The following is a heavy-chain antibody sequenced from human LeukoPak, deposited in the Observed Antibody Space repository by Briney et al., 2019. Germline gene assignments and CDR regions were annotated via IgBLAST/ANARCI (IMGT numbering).Heavy chain of an antibody. V-gene: IGHV4-4*07. CDR3: ARDVYCSSTSCYGLGNWFDP. CDR2: IYTSGST. D-gene: IGHD2-2*01. J-gene: IGHJ5*02. Sequence: SETLSLTCTVSGGSISSYYWSWIRQPAGKGLEWIGRIYTSGSTNYNPSLKSRVTMSVDTSKNQFSLKLSSVTAADTAVYYCARDVYCSSTSCYGLGNWFDPWGQGTLVTVSS. CDR1: GGSISSYY.